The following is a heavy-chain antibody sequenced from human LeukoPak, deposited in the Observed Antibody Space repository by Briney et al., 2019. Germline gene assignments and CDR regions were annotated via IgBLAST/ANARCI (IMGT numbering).Heavy chain of an antibody. Sequence: GRSLRLSCAASGFTFSSYAMHWVRQAPGKGLEWVAVISYDGSNKYYADSVKGRFTISRDNSKNTLYLQMNSLRAEDTAVYYCARDDAGYSSGWYGGYYFDYWGQGTLVTVSS. V-gene: IGHV3-30-3*01. CDR2: ISYDGSNK. CDR1: GFTFSSYA. CDR3: ARDDAGYSSGWYGGYYFDY. J-gene: IGHJ4*02. D-gene: IGHD6-19*01.